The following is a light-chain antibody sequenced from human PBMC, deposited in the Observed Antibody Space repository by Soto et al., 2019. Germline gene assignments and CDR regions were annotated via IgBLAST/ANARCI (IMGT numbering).Light chain of an antibody. CDR1: QDISNY. V-gene: IGKV1-27*01. CDR2: GAS. J-gene: IGKJ1*01. Sequence: DIQMTQSPSSLSASVGDRVTITCRASQDISNYLAWYQQKPGKVPKLLIYGASTLQSGVPSRFSGSGSGTDFTLTISRLQPEDFATYYCQKYNSAPWTFVQGTKVEIK. CDR3: QKYNSAPWT.